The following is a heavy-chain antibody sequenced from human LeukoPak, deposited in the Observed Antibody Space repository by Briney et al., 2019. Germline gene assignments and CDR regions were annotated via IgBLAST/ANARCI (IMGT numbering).Heavy chain of an antibody. CDR3: ARETYCSGGSCYSEGAFDI. V-gene: IGHV4-59*01. Sequence: SETLSLTCTVSGGSISSYYWSWIRQPPGKGLEWIGYIYYSGNTNYNPSLKSRVTISVDTSKNQFSLKLSSVTAADTAVYYCARETYCSGGSCYSEGAFDIWGQGTMVTVSS. CDR1: GGSISSYY. CDR2: IYYSGNT. D-gene: IGHD2-15*01. J-gene: IGHJ3*02.